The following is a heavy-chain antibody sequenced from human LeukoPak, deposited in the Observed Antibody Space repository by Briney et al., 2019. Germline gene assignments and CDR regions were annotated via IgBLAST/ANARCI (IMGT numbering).Heavy chain of an antibody. J-gene: IGHJ4*02. V-gene: IGHV4-34*01. CDR1: GGSFSGYY. Sequence: SETLSLTCAVYGGSFSGYYWSWIRQPPGKGLEWIGEINHSGSTNYSPSLKSRVTISVDTSKNQFSLKLSSVTAADTAVYYCARGKKQQEGSGDYFDYWGQGTLVTVSS. CDR3: ARGKKQQEGSGDYFDY. CDR2: INHSGST. D-gene: IGHD6-13*01.